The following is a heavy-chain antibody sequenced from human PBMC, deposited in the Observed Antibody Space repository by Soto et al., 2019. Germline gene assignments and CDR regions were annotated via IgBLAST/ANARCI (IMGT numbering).Heavy chain of an antibody. Sequence: SGALSLTCTVSGGSVSNSNYYWGWIRQSPGKWLEWIGSVYYRGRSYSKSSVKSRVTISVDTSKNQFSLNLNSVTASDTAVYYCVSQRTSVLTQAYFDYWGPGALVTVYS. CDR3: VSQRTSVLTQAYFDY. D-gene: IGHD2-8*01. CDR2: VYYRGRS. V-gene: IGHV4-39*01. CDR1: GGSVSNSNYY. J-gene: IGHJ4*02.